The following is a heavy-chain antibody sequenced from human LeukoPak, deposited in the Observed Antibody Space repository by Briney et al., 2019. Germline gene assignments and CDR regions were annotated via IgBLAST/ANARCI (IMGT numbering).Heavy chain of an antibody. D-gene: IGHD3-22*01. J-gene: IGHJ4*02. Sequence: SETLSLTCTVSGGSISSYYWSWIRQPPGKGLEWIGYIYYSGSTNYNPSLKSRVAISVDTSKNQFSLKLSSVTAADTAVYYCARIYYDSSGYYYVDYWGQGTLVTVSS. V-gene: IGHV4-59*01. CDR1: GGSISSYY. CDR3: ARIYYDSSGYYYVDY. CDR2: IYYSGST.